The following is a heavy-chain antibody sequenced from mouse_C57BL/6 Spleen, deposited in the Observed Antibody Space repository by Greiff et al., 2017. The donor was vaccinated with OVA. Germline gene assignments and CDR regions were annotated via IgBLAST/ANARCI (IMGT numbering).Heavy chain of an antibody. Sequence: QVQLQQSGPGLVQPSQSLSITCTVSGFSLTSSGVHWVRQSPGKGLEWLGVIWSGGSTDYNAAFISRLSISKDNSKSQVFFKMNSLQADDTAIYYCAIHSNSLAWFAYWGQGTLVTVSA. CDR2: IWSGGST. CDR3: AIHSNSLAWFAY. V-gene: IGHV2-2*01. J-gene: IGHJ3*01. CDR1: GFSLTSSG. D-gene: IGHD2-5*01.